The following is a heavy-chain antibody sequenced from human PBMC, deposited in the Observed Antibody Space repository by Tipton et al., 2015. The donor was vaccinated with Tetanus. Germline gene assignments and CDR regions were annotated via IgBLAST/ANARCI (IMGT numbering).Heavy chain of an antibody. Sequence: TLSLTCSVSGDSISSFYWSWIRQPAGKGLEWIGRIYTRESTNYNPSLKSRVTMSVDTSKRQFSLKLNSVTAADTAVYYCARVWGSSWYYLYYWGQGILFTVS. D-gene: IGHD6-13*01. CDR1: GDSISSFY. J-gene: IGHJ4*02. CDR3: ARVWGSSWYYLYY. CDR2: IYTREST. V-gene: IGHV4-4*07.